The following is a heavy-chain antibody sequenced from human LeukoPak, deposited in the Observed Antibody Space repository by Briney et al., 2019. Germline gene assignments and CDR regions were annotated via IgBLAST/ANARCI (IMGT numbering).Heavy chain of an antibody. CDR2: ISAYNGNT. Sequence: GASVKVSCKASGYTFTSYGISWVRQAPGQGLEWMGWISAYNGNTNYAQKLQGRVTMTRNTSISTAYMELSSLRSEDTAVYYCASGSIFDYWGQGTLVTVSS. V-gene: IGHV1-18*01. CDR1: GYTFTSYG. D-gene: IGHD3-3*01. J-gene: IGHJ4*02. CDR3: ASGSIFDY.